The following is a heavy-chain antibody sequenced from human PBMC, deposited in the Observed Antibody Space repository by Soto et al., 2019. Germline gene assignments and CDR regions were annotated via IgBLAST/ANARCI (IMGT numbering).Heavy chain of an antibody. D-gene: IGHD6-6*01. CDR2: ISYDGSNK. Sequence: GGSLRLSCAASGFTFSSYAMHWVRQAPGKGLEWVAVISYDGSNKYYADSVKGRFTISRDNSKNTLYLQMNSLRAEDTAVYYCASHGRIAARPLYWGQGTLVTVSS. CDR1: GFTFSSYA. J-gene: IGHJ4*02. CDR3: ASHGRIAARPLY. V-gene: IGHV3-30-3*01.